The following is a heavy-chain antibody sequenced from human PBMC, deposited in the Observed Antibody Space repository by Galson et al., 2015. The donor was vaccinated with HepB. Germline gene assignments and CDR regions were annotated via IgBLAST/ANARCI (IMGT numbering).Heavy chain of an antibody. CDR1: GFTVDDNY. Sequence: SLRLSCAASGFTVDDNYISWVRQAPGKGLEWISVLYPPGNTYYADSVKGRFTISRDTSKNTLYLQMNSLKVEDTAVYYCAGEGGPGPGSFNYWGQGTLVAVSA. V-gene: IGHV3-53*01. CDR2: LYPPGNT. J-gene: IGHJ4*02. CDR3: AGEGGPGPGSFNY.